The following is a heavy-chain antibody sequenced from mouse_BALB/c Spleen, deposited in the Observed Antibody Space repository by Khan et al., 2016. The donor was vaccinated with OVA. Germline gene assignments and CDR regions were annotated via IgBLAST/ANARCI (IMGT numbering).Heavy chain of an antibody. J-gene: IGHJ4*01. CDR1: GFSLTNYG. V-gene: IGHV2-6-1*01. CDR2: IWSDGST. D-gene: IGHD2-10*01. Sequence: QVQLQQSGPGLVAPSQSLSITCTISGFSLTNYGVHWVRQPPGKGLEWLVVIWSDGSTTYNSALKSRLTISKDNSKSQVFLKMNSRQTDDTAMYFCARQPYYHYNIMDYWGQGTSVTVAS. CDR3: ARQPYYHYNIMDY.